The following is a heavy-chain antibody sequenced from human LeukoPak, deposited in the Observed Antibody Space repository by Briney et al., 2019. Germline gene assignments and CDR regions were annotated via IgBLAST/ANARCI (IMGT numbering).Heavy chain of an antibody. CDR1: GFTFENFA. Sequence: GGSLRLSCAASGFTFENFAMHWVRQAPGKGLEWVSGISWNSGSIGYADSVKGRFTISRDNAKNSLYLQMNSLRAEDTALYYCAKDKGLYYYDSSGTFDYWGQGTLVTVSS. D-gene: IGHD3-22*01. CDR3: AKDKGLYYYDSSGTFDY. CDR2: ISWNSGSI. J-gene: IGHJ4*02. V-gene: IGHV3-9*01.